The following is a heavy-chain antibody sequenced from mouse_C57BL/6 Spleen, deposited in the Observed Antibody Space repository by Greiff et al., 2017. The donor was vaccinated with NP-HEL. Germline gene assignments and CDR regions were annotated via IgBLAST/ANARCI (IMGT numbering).Heavy chain of an antibody. V-gene: IGHV1-59*01. CDR1: GYTFTSYW. CDR2: IDPSDSYT. CDR3: ARRGRYAMDY. J-gene: IGHJ4*01. Sequence: QVQLQQPGAELVRPGTSVKLSCKASGYTFTSYWMHWVKQRPGHGLEWIGVIDPSDSYTNYNQKFKGKATLTVDTSSSTAYMQLSSLTSEDSAVYYCARRGRYAMDYWGQGTSVTVSS.